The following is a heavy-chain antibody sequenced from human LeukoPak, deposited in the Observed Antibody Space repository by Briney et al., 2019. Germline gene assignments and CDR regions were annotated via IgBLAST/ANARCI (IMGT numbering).Heavy chain of an antibody. CDR3: AAPPIFGVVVNWFDP. J-gene: IGHJ5*02. CDR2: IYHSGST. V-gene: IGHV4-39*07. CDR1: GGSISSSSYY. Sequence: PSETLSLTCTVSGGSISSSSYYWGWIRQPPGKGLEWIGSIYHSGSTYYNPSLKSRVTISVDTSKNQFSLKLSSVTAADTAVYYCAAPPIFGVVVNWFDPWGQGTLVTVFS. D-gene: IGHD3-3*01.